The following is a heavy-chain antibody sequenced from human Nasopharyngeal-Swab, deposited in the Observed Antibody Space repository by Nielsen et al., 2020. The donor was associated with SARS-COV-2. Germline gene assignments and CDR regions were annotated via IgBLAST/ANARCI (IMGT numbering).Heavy chain of an antibody. Sequence: SETLSLTCTVSGGSISSYYWSWIRQPPGKGLEWIGYIYYSGSTNYNPSPKSRVTISVDTSKNQFSLKLSSVTAADTAVYYCARVAPYYYYYMDVWGKGTTVTVSS. J-gene: IGHJ6*03. CDR1: GGSISSYY. CDR3: ARVAPYYYYYMDV. V-gene: IGHV4-59*01. CDR2: IYYSGST.